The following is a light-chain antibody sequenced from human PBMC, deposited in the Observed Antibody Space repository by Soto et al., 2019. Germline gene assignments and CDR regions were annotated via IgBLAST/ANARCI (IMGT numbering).Light chain of an antibody. CDR3: TSYTAIDTRV. Sequence: QSVLTQPASVSGSPGQSITISCTGTSLDGGGYNFVSWYQQHPGKVPKLMIYGVRNRPSGVSHRFSGSKSGNTASLTISGLQAEDEADYYCTSYTAIDTRVFGGGTTLTVL. CDR2: GVR. V-gene: IGLV2-14*01. CDR1: SLDGGGYNF. J-gene: IGLJ2*01.